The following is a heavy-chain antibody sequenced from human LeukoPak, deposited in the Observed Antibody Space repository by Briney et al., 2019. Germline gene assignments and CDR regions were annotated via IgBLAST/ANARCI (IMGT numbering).Heavy chain of an antibody. V-gene: IGHV1-24*01. D-gene: IGHD3-10*01. CDR3: ATGHFYGSGTTPARWFDP. CDR1: GYTLTGIS. CDR2: FDPEDGET. Sequence: GASVKVSCKVSGYTLTGISMHWVRQAPGKGLEWVGGFDPEDGETIYAQKFQGRVTMTEDTSTDTAYMELSSLRSEDTAVYYCATGHFYGSGTTPARWFDPWGQGTLVTVSS. J-gene: IGHJ5*02.